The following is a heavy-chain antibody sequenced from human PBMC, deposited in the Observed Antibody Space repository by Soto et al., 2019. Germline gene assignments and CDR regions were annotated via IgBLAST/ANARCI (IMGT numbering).Heavy chain of an antibody. J-gene: IGHJ4*02. CDR3: ARDKGRQGYCTNGVCYNRY. CDR1: GYTFTSYG. Sequence: GASVKVSCKASGYTFTSYGISWVRQAPGQGLEWMGWISAYNGNTNYAQKLQGRVTMTTDTSTSTAYMELRSLRSDDTAVYYCARDKGRQGYCTNGVCYNRYWGQGTLVTVSS. D-gene: IGHD2-8*01. CDR2: ISAYNGNT. V-gene: IGHV1-18*01.